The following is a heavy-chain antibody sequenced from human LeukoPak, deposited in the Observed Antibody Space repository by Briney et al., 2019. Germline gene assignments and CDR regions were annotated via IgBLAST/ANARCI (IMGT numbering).Heavy chain of an antibody. D-gene: IGHD1-26*01. Sequence: GGSLRLSCAASGFTFSSYAMSWVRQAPGKGLEWVANIKPDGSEKYYVDSVKGRFTISRDNDKKSLYLQMNSLRAEDTALYYCARDTVGATDYWGQGTLVTVSS. V-gene: IGHV3-7*01. CDR3: ARDTVGATDY. J-gene: IGHJ4*02. CDR1: GFTFSSYA. CDR2: IKPDGSEK.